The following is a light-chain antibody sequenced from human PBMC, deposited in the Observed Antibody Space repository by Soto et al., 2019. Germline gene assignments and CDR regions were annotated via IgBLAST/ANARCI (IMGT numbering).Light chain of an antibody. CDR1: QSVSSN. V-gene: IGKV3-15*01. CDR2: GAS. J-gene: IGKJ2*01. Sequence: EIVMTQSPVTLSVSPGERATLSCRASQSVSSNFAWYQQKPCQAPRLLIYGASTRTTGIPARFGGSGSGTEFTLTISSVQSEEFAVYYCQHYHTWPYTFDQGTKLEIK. CDR3: QHYHTWPYT.